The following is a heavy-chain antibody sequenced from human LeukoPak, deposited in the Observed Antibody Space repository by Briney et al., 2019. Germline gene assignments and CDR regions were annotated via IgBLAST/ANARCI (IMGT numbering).Heavy chain of an antibody. Sequence: GGSLRLSCTASGFTFGDYAMSWVRQAPGKGLEWVGFIRSKAYGGTTEYAASVKGRFTISRDDSKSIAYLQMNSLKTEDTAVYYCTRGDYDSSGYYRPIYFDYWGQGTLVTVSS. CDR1: GFTFGDYA. D-gene: IGHD3-22*01. V-gene: IGHV3-49*04. CDR3: TRGDYDSSGYYRPIYFDY. J-gene: IGHJ4*02. CDR2: IRSKAYGGTT.